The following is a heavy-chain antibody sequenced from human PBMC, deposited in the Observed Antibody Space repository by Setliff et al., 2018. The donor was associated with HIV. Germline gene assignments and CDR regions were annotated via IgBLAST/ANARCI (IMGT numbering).Heavy chain of an antibody. J-gene: IGHJ5*02. CDR2: IFYTGTT. CDR1: GFTFSSYA. Sequence: PGGSLRLSCAASGFTFSSYAMTWIRQSSGKGLEWIGSIFYTGTTYYNPSLQSRVTISVDTSKNQFSLKLSSVTAADTAVYYCARCFWIPNWLDPWGQGTLVTVSS. CDR3: ARCFWIPNWLDP. V-gene: IGHV4-39*01. D-gene: IGHD3-3*01.